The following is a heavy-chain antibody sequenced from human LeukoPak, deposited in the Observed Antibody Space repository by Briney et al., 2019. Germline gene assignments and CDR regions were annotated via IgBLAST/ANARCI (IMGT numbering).Heavy chain of an antibody. J-gene: IGHJ3*01. CDR3: ARSLSSGWGPDAFDF. CDR1: GFIFNSYG. CDR2: IYFDGSNK. V-gene: IGHV3-33*01. D-gene: IGHD6-19*01. Sequence: PGGSLRLSCAASGFIFNSYGIHWVRQAPGKGLEWVAIIYFDGSNKYYADSVKGRFTISRDNSKNSLFLQMNSLRAEDTAVYYCARSLSSGWGPDAFDFWGQGTMVTVSS.